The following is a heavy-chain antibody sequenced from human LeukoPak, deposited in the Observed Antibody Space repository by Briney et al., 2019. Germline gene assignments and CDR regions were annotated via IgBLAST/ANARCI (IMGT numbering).Heavy chain of an antibody. CDR1: GGSIGSYY. CDR3: ARDGRYCSSTSCYDYAFDI. D-gene: IGHD2-2*01. CDR2: IYYSGST. J-gene: IGHJ3*02. Sequence: SETLSLTCTVSGGSIGSYYWSWIRQPPGKGLEWIGYIYYSGSTNYNPSLKSRVTISVDTSKNQFSLKLSSVTAADTAVYYCARDGRYCSSTSCYDYAFDIWGQGTMVTVSS. V-gene: IGHV4-59*01.